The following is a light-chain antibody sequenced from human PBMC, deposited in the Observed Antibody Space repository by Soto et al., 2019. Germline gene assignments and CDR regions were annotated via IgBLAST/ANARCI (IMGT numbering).Light chain of an antibody. V-gene: IGLV1-44*01. CDR1: SSNIGGNT. CDR2: SDS. J-gene: IGLJ2*01. Sequence: QSVLTQPPSASGTPGQRVTISFSGSSSNIGGNTVTWYQQIPGTAPRLLIYSDSQRPSGVPDRFSGSKSGTSASLAISGLQSEDEADYYCASWDDSLNVLFGGGTKLTVL. CDR3: ASWDDSLNVL.